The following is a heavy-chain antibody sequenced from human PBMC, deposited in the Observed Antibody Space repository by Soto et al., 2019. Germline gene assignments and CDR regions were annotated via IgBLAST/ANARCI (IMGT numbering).Heavy chain of an antibody. CDR2: IYYSGST. CDR3: ARSLVRGKYYYYYMDV. J-gene: IGHJ6*03. V-gene: IGHV4-31*03. Sequence: SETLSLTCTVSGGSISSGGYYWSWIRQHPGKGLEWIGYIYYSGSTYYNPSLKSRVTISVDTSKNQFTLKLSSVTAADTAVYYCARSLVRGKYYYYYMDVWGKGTTVTVSS. D-gene: IGHD2-15*01. CDR1: GGSISSGGYY.